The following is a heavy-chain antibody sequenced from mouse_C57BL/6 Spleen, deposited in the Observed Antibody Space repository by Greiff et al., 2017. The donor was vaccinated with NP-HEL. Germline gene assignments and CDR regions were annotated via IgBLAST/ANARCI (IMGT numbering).Heavy chain of an antibody. Sequence: QVQLQQPGAELVKPGASVKVSCKASGYTFTSYWMHWVKQRPGQGLEWIGRIHPSDSDTNYNQKFKGKATLTVDKSSSTAYMQLSSLTSEDSAVYYCARAPYDYEFAYWGQGTLVTVSA. J-gene: IGHJ3*01. V-gene: IGHV1-74*01. CDR1: GYTFTSYW. CDR3: ARAPYDYEFAY. CDR2: IHPSDSDT. D-gene: IGHD2-4*01.